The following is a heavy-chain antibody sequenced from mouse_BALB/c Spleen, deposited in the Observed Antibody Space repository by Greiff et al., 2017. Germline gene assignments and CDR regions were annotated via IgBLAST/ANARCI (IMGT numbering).Heavy chain of an antibody. CDR1: GFNIKDTY. D-gene: IGHD2-14*01. V-gene: IGHV14-3*02. CDR2: IDPANGNT. J-gene: IGHJ3*01. Sequence: VQLQQSGAELVKPGASVKLSCTASGFNIKDTYMHWVKQRPEKGLEWIGRIDPANGNTKYDPKFQGKATITADTSANTAYLKLSSLTSEDTAVYYCARSVPIGWFAYWGQGTLVTVSA. CDR3: ARSVPIGWFAY.